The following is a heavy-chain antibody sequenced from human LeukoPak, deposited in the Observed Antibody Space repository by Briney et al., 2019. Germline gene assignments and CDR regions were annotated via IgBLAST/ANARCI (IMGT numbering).Heavy chain of an antibody. J-gene: IGHJ3*02. Sequence: PSETLSLTCTVSGGSISSYYWSWVRQPPGKGLEWIAYIDYRGSTTYHPSLKSRVTISVDTSRNQFSLKLSSVTAADTAVYYCARSRSGYSYDHAAFDIWGQGTMVTVSS. CDR3: ARSRSGYSYDHAAFDI. CDR1: GGSISSYY. V-gene: IGHV4-59*01. D-gene: IGHD5-18*01. CDR2: IDYRGST.